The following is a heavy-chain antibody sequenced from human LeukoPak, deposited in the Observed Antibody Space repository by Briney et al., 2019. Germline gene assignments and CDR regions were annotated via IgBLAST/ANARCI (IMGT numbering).Heavy chain of an antibody. V-gene: IGHV3-74*01. CDR2: ITSDGRTT. Sequence: GGSLRLSCAASGFSFSTSWMHWFRQGPGRGLVWVSRITSDGRTTIYADSVKGRFSISRDNSKNTLFLQMNSLRADDTAVYYCARDRYYVPDYWGQGTLVAVSS. D-gene: IGHD3-16*01. CDR1: GFSFSTSW. J-gene: IGHJ4*02. CDR3: ARDRYYVPDY.